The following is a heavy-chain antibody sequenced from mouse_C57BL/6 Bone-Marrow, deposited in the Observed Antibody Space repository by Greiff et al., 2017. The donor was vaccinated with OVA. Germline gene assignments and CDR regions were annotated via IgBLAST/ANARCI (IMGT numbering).Heavy chain of an antibody. CDR1: GFNIKDDY. V-gene: IGHV14-4*01. Sequence: VQLQQSGAEFVRPGASVKLSCTASGFNIKDDYMHWVQQRPEQGLEWIGWIDPENGDTEYASKFQGKATITADTSSNTAYLQLSSLTSEDTAVYYCASYGNFDYWGQGTTLTVSS. J-gene: IGHJ2*01. CDR2: IDPENGDT. D-gene: IGHD2-1*01. CDR3: ASYGNFDY.